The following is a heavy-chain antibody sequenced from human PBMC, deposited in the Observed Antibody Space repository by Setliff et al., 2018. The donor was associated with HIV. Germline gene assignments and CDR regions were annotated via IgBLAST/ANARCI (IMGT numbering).Heavy chain of an antibody. D-gene: IGHD5-18*01. CDR1: GGSISSSSYY. Sequence: ASETLSLTCTVSGGSISSSSYYWGWIRQPPGKGLEWIGSIYYSGSTYYNPSLKSRVTISVDTSKNQFSLKLSSVTAADTAVYYCARHWVDTAISYNWFDPWGQGTLVTVSS. J-gene: IGHJ5*02. V-gene: IGHV4-39*01. CDR3: ARHWVDTAISYNWFDP. CDR2: IYYSGST.